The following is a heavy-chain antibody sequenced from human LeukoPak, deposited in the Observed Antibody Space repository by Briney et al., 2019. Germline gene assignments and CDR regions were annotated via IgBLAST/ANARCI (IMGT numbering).Heavy chain of an antibody. CDR3: ARQLGGSAQEFDS. D-gene: IGHD1-26*01. V-gene: IGHV4-4*07. CDR2: IYTSGST. J-gene: IGHJ4*02. CDR1: GGSISSYY. Sequence: SETLSLTCTVSGGSISSYYWSWIRQPAGKGLEWIGRIYTSGSTNYNPSLKSRVTISIDRSKKQFSLKLSSVTAADTALYYCARQLGGSAQEFDSWGQGTLVTVSS.